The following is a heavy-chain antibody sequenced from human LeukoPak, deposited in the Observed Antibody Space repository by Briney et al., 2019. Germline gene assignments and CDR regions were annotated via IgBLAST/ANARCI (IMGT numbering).Heavy chain of an antibody. J-gene: IGHJ4*02. CDR3: ARDPLDVVPTDY. CDR1: GFTLSDYW. Sequence: PGGSLRLSCSGSGFTLSDYWMHWVRQAPGAGMVWASVINSDGRDKRYADSVKGRFTISKNNANNMLYLQTNSLRVDDTAVYYCARDPLDVVPTDYWGQGTLVTVSS. D-gene: IGHD2-21*01. CDR2: INSDGRDK. V-gene: IGHV3-74*01.